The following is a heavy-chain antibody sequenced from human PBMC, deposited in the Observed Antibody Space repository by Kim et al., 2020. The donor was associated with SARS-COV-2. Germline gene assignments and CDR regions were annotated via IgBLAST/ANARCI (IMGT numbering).Heavy chain of an antibody. J-gene: IGHJ4*02. CDR1: GGSISTYC. CDR2: IYYSGST. V-gene: IGHV4-59*13. D-gene: IGHD2-15*01. Sequence: SETLSLTCTVSGGSISTYCWSWIRQPPGKGLEWVGCIYYSGSTNYNPSLKSRLTISVDTSKNQFSLKLRSVTAADTAGYYCARGKAGGYWGQGTLVTVSS. CDR3: ARGKAGGY.